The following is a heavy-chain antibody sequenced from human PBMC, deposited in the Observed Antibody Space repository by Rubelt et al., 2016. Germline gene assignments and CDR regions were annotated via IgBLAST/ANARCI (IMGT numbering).Heavy chain of an antibody. D-gene: IGHD1-26*01. J-gene: IGHJ4*02. CDR1: GGSLSGYY. V-gene: IGHV4-34*02. Sequence: QVHLQQWGAGLLKPSETLSLTCAVHGGSLSGYYWAWIRQAPGKGLEWIGSIYYSGSTYYNPSLKSRVTISVDTSKNQFSLKLCSVTAADTAVYYGVRTGRVGRVVDYWGQGTLVTVSS. CDR2: IYYSGST. CDR3: VRTGRVGRVVDY.